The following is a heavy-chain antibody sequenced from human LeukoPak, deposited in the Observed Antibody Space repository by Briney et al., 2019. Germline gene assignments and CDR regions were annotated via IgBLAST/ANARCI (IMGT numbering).Heavy chain of an antibody. J-gene: IGHJ6*03. CDR2: ISPYNGNT. V-gene: IGHV1-18*01. D-gene: IGHD4-23*01. CDR1: GYSFTSYD. CDR3: ARVQTLQYYFFYYMDV. Sequence: ASVKVSCKASGYSFTSYDLNWVRQAAGQGLEWMGWISPYNGNTTFAENLQGRVTMTTDTSTSTAYMELRSLRSDDTAVYYCARVQTLQYYFFYYMDVWGKGTTVAVSS.